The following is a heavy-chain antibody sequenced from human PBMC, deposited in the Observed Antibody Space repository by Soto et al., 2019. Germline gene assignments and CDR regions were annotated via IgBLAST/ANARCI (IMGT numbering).Heavy chain of an antibody. Sequence: QAHLVQSGAEVKKPGASVKVSCKASGYSFTDFAMHWVRLASGQRLEWMGWINADKGDTKYSPKFQGRVTITRDTSATTVYMELRSLRSEDTAVYYCARGPLSGVATIWDYANWFDPWGQGSRVTVST. V-gene: IGHV1-3*01. D-gene: IGHD5-12*01. CDR3: ARGPLSGVATIWDYANWFDP. J-gene: IGHJ5*02. CDR2: INADKGDT. CDR1: GYSFTDFA.